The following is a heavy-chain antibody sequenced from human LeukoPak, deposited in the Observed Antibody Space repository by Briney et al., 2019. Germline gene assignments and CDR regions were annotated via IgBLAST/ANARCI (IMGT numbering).Heavy chain of an antibody. Sequence: NASETLSLTCTVSGGSIGSSSYHWGWIRQPPGKGLEWIGTIYYTGSTYYNPSLKSRVTISVDTSKNQFSLKLTSVTAADTAVYYCARWAMAAADYSGQGTLVTVSS. CDR2: IYYTGST. D-gene: IGHD6-13*01. J-gene: IGHJ4*02. CDR1: GGSIGSSSYH. V-gene: IGHV4-39*01. CDR3: ARWAMAAADY.